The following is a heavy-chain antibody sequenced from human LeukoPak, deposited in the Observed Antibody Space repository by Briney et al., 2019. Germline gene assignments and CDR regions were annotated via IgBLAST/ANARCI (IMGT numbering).Heavy chain of an antibody. CDR2: IYYSGST. J-gene: IGHJ4*02. CDR1: GGSIRSYY. D-gene: IGHD6-6*01. Sequence: SETLSLTXTVSGGSIRSYYWSWIRQPPGKGLEWIGYIYYSGSTNYNPSLKSRVTISVDTSKNQFSLKLSSVTAADTAVYYCARDRGGIAARIDYWGQGTLVTVSS. V-gene: IGHV4-59*12. CDR3: ARDRGGIAARIDY.